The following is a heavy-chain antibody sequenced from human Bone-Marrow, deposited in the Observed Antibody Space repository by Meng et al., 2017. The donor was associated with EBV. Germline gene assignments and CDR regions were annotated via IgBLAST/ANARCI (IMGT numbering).Heavy chain of an antibody. D-gene: IGHD2-2*01. J-gene: IGHJ5*02. CDR2: IIPILGTS. CDR3: ARAGGCSTTSCPSGYFDP. V-gene: IGHV1-69*06. Sequence: VRLVEFGAEVKKPGSSVKVSWKASGGTFGSYVISWVRQAPGQGLEWMGGIIPILGTSTRAQKFQGRLTITADKVTDTAYMELSSLRSEDTAVYYCARAGGCSTTSCPSGYFDPWGQGTLVTVSS. CDR1: GGTFGSYV.